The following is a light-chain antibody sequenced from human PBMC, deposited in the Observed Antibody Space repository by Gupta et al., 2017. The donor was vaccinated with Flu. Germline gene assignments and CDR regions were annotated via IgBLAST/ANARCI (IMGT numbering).Light chain of an antibody. V-gene: IGKV2-28*01. J-gene: IGKJ1*01. Sequence: DIVMTQSPLSLPVTPGEPASISCRSSQSLLHSNGNSYLDWYLQKPGQSPQLLIYLGSSRASGVPDRFSGSGSGTDFTLKISRVEAEDVGVYYCMQALQTPRTFGQGTKVEIK. CDR2: LGS. CDR3: MQALQTPRT. CDR1: QSLLHSNGNSY.